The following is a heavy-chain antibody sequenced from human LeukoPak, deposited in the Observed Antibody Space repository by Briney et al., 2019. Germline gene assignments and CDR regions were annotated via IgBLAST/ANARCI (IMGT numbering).Heavy chain of an antibody. J-gene: IGHJ6*03. CDR2: IYTSGST. V-gene: IGHV4-61*02. CDR1: GGSISSGSYY. CDR3: ATDKYYYMDV. Sequence: SQTLSLTCTVSGGSISSGSYYWSWSRQPAGKGLEWIGRIYTSGSTNYNPSLKSRVTISVDTSKNQFSLKLSSVTAADTAVYYCATDKYYYMDVWGKGTTVTVSS.